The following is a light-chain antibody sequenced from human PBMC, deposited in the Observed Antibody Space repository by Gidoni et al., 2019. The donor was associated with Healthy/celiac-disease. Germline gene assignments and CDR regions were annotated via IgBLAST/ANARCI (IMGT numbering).Light chain of an antibody. CDR2: AAS. V-gene: IGKV3-11*01. Sequence: DILLTQSPATLSLSPGDRATLPCRASQSVSSYLAWYQQKPGQAPKLLIYAASNWATGVPARFSGSGSGTDFTLTISSLQPEDFAAYYCQQSNSCPLTFGQGTRL. CDR1: QSVSSY. CDR3: QQSNSCPLT. J-gene: IGKJ5*01.